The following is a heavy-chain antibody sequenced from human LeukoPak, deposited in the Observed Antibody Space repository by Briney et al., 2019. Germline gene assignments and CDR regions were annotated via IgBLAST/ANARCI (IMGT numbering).Heavy chain of an antibody. J-gene: IGHJ6*03. CDR2: FDPEDGET. Sequence: VASVKVSCKVSGYTLTELSMHWVRQAPGKGLEWMGGFDPEDGETIYAQKFQGRVTMTEDTSTDTAYMELSSLRSEDTAVYYCATAPLTTVTSWENYYYYYMDVWGKGTTVTVSS. V-gene: IGHV1-24*01. CDR3: ATAPLTTVTSWENYYYYYMDV. D-gene: IGHD4-17*01. CDR1: GYTLTELS.